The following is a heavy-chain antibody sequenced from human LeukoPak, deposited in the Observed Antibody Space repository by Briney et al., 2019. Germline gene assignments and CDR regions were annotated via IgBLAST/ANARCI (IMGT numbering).Heavy chain of an antibody. CDR2: INHSGST. CDR1: GGSFSGYY. Sequence: SETLSLTCAVYGGSFSGYYWSWIRQPPGKGLEWIGEINHSGSTNYNPSLKSRVTISINTSKNQFSLKLSSVTAADTAVYYCARPFGIEEEGGGSRTWFDPWGQGTLVTVSS. CDR3: ARPFGIEEEGGGSRTWFDP. D-gene: IGHD1-26*01. J-gene: IGHJ5*02. V-gene: IGHV4-34*01.